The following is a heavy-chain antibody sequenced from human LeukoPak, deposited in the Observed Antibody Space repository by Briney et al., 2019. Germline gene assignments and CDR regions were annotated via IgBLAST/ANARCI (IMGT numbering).Heavy chain of an antibody. CDR3: ARFPYVHYYDSSGYSPFDY. V-gene: IGHV1-2*02. J-gene: IGHJ4*02. Sequence: ASVKVSGKASGYTFTGYYMHWVRQASGQGLEWMGWINPNSGGTNYAQKFQGRVTMTRDTSISTAYMELSRLRSDDTAVYYCARFPYVHYYDSSGYSPFDYWGQGTLVTVSS. CDR1: GYTFTGYY. CDR2: INPNSGGT. D-gene: IGHD3-22*01.